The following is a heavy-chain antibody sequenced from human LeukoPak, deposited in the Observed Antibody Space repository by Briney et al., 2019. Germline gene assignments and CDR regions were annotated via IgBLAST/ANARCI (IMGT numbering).Heavy chain of an antibody. CDR2: IKQNGIEI. V-gene: IGHV3-7*01. Sequence: GGSLRLSCAAFGFTFNSHWMNWVRQAPGKGLEWVANIKQNGIEIYYVDSVKGRFTISRENAKNSLYLQMNSLRAGDTAVYYCVREGRSSRWDDWYFDLWGRGTLVTVSS. CDR3: VREGRSSRWDDWYFDL. CDR1: GFTFNSHW. D-gene: IGHD6-13*01. J-gene: IGHJ2*01.